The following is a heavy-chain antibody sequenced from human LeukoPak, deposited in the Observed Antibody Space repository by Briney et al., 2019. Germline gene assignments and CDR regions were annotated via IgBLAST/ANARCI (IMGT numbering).Heavy chain of an antibody. Sequence: PGGSLRLSCAASGFTFSSYWMNWVRQAPGKGLEWVANIKQDGSEKNYVDSVGGRFTISRDNAMNSLYLQMNSLTAEDTAVYYCARDLPRETVGAAAYWGQGTLVTVSS. CDR1: GFTFSSYW. CDR2: IKQDGSEK. J-gene: IGHJ4*02. CDR3: ARDLPRETVGAAAY. V-gene: IGHV3-7*01. D-gene: IGHD1-26*01.